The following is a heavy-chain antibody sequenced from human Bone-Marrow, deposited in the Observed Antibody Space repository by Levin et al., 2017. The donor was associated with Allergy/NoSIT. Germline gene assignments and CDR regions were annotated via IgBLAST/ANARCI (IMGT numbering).Heavy chain of an antibody. CDR1: GFTFSSYS. D-gene: IGHD3-22*01. CDR3: ADFNYYDSSGYPN. Sequence: GGSLRLSCAASGFTFSSYSMNWVRQAPGKGLEWVSYISSSSSTIYYADSVKGRFTISRDNAKNSLYLQMNSLRAEDTAVYYCADFNYYDSSGYPNWGQGTLVTVSS. J-gene: IGHJ4*02. V-gene: IGHV3-48*01. CDR2: ISSSSSTI.